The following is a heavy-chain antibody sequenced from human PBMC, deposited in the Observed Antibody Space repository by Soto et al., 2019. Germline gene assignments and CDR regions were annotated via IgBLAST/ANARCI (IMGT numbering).Heavy chain of an antibody. Sequence: HPGGSLRLSCAGSGSTFTDFTMTWVRQAPGKGLEWVSAISGDGLSTYYAGSVKGRFTIPRDNSKTTLYLQMNSLRAEDTAVYYCARRPDAFDLWGRGTMVTVSS. CDR3: ARRPDAFDL. CDR1: GSTFTDFT. V-gene: IGHV3-23*01. CDR2: ISGDGLST. J-gene: IGHJ3*01.